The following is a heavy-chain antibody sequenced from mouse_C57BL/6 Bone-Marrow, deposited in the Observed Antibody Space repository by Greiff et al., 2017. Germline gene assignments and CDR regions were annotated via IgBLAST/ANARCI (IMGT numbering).Heavy chain of an antibody. CDR2: IYPTSGRT. V-gene: IGHV1-55*01. CDR1: GYTFTSYW. CDR3: ARSGPRGRSFDY. J-gene: IGHJ2*01. Sequence: QVQLQQSGAELVKPGASVKMSCKASGYTFTSYWITWVKQRPGQGLEWIGDIYPTSGRTNYNEKFKSKAILTVDTSSNTAYMQLSSLTSEDSAVFYWARSGPRGRSFDYWGQGTTLTVSS. D-gene: IGHD3-1*01.